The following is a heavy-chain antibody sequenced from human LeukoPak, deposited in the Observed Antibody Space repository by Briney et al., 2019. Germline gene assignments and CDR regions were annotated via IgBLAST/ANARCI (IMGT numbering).Heavy chain of an antibody. J-gene: IGHJ3*02. Sequence: PGGSLRLSCAASGFTFSSYWMSWVRQAPGKGLEWVANIKQDGSEKYYVDSVKGRFTISRDNAKNSLYLQMNSLRAEDTAVYYCARAGAGYDILTGYGAFDIWGQGTMVTASS. CDR1: GFTFSSYW. CDR3: ARAGAGYDILTGYGAFDI. D-gene: IGHD3-9*01. V-gene: IGHV3-7*01. CDR2: IKQDGSEK.